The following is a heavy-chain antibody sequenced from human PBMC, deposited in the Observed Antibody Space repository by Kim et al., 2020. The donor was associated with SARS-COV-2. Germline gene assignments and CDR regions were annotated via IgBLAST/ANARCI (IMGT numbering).Heavy chain of an antibody. CDR3: ARLQHNWFDP. CDR2: T. Sequence: TRYSPAFQGQVTISADKSISTAYLQWSSLKASDTAMYYCARLQHNWFDPWGQGTLVTVSS. V-gene: IGHV5-51*01. J-gene: IGHJ5*02. D-gene: IGHD6-13*01.